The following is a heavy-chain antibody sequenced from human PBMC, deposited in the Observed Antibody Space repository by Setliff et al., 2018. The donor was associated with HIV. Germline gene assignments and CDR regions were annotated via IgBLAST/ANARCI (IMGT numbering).Heavy chain of an antibody. CDR3: ARAYNIWSDYNYYYSYFPGV. Sequence: SETLSLTCTVSGGSISNFYWSWIPQPPGKGLEWIGYISTSGNTDYNPSLKSRVTMSVDTSKNQFSLKLSSVTAADTAVYYCARAYNIWSDYNYYYSYFPGVWGKGTAVTVAS. V-gene: IGHV4-59*01. CDR1: GGSISNFY. CDR2: ISTSGNT. J-gene: IGHJ6*03. D-gene: IGHD3-3*01.